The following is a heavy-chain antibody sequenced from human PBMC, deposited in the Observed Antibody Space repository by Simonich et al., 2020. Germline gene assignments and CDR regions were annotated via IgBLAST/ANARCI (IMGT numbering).Heavy chain of an antibody. J-gene: IGHJ4*02. V-gene: IGHV3-21*01. CDR1: GFTFSSYS. D-gene: IGHD1-1*01. CDR3: ARANERDY. CDR2: SSSSSSYI. Sequence: EVQLVESGGGLVKPGGSLRLSCAASGFTFSSYSMNWVRQAPGKGLAWDSSSSSSSSYIYYADSVKGRFTISRDNAKNSLYLQMNSLRAEDTAVYYCARANERDYWGQGTLVTVSS.